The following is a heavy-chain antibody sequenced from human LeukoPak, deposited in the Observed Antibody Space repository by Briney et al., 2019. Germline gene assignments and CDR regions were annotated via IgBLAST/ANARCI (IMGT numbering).Heavy chain of an antibody. D-gene: IGHD6-13*01. CDR2: IRYDGSNK. Sequence: PGGSLRLSCAASGFTFSSYGMHWVRQAPGKGLEWVAFIRYDGSNKYYADSVKGRFTISRDNFKNTLYLQMNSLRAEDTAVYYCAKKAAAGIAHFDYWGQGTLVTVSS. CDR1: GFTFSSYG. V-gene: IGHV3-30*02. CDR3: AKKAAAGIAHFDY. J-gene: IGHJ4*02.